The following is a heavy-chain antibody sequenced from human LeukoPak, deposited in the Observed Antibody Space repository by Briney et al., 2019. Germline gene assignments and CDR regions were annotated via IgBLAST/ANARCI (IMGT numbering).Heavy chain of an antibody. CDR2: MNPNSGNT. Sequence: SVKVSCKASGYTFTSYDINWVRQATGRGREWMGWMNPNSGNTGYAQKVQGRVTMTRNTSISTAYMELSSLRSEDTAVYYCARALRYFDWLLSPYYYYGMDVWGQGTTVTVSS. D-gene: IGHD3-9*01. CDR3: ARALRYFDWLLSPYYYYGMDV. CDR1: GYTFTSYD. J-gene: IGHJ6*02. V-gene: IGHV1-8*01.